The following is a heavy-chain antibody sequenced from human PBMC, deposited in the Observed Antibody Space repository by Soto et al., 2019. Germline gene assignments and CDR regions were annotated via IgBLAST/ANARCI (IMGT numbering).Heavy chain of an antibody. Sequence: QVQLQESGPGLVKPSQTLSLTCTVSGGSISSGGYYWSWIRQHPGKGLEWIGYIYYSGSTYYNPSLKSRVTISVDTSKNQFSLKLSPVTAADTAVYYCARLSNPWGNSVMDYWGQGTLFTVSS. CDR1: GGSISSGGYY. D-gene: IGHD3-16*01. V-gene: IGHV4-31*03. J-gene: IGHJ4*02. CDR3: ARLSNPWGNSVMDY. CDR2: IYYSGST.